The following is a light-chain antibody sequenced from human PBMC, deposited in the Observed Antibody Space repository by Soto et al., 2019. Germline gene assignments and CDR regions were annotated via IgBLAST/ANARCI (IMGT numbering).Light chain of an antibody. CDR2: DAS. J-gene: IGKJ1*01. CDR3: LQDYNYPRA. CDR1: QSISSY. V-gene: IGKV1-6*01. Sequence: IQITQSPSSLSSYLLDIVTITCRASQSISSYLNWYQQKPGKAPKLLIYDASSLESGVPSRVSGSASGTDFTLTISSLQPEDFATYYCLQDYNYPRAFGQGTKVDIK.